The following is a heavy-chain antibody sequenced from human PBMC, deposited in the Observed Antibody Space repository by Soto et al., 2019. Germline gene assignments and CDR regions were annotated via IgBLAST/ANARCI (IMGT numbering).Heavy chain of an antibody. CDR1: GFTFSSYG. CDR2: IWYDGSNK. CDR3: ARAELGGDYYYYYGMDV. J-gene: IGHJ6*02. V-gene: IGHV3-33*01. D-gene: IGHD1-7*01. Sequence: LRLSCAASGFTFSSYGMHWVRQAPGKGLEWVAVIWYDGSNKYYADSVKGRFTISRDNSKNTLYLQMNSLRAEDTAVYYCARAELGGDYYYYYGMDVWGQGTTVTVSS.